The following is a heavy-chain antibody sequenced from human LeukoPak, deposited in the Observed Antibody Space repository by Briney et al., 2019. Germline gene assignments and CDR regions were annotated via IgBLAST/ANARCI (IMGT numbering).Heavy chain of an antibody. J-gene: IGHJ4*02. CDR1: GFTFSSYA. CDR2: ISSNGGST. Sequence: PGGSLRLSCAASGFTFSSYAMHWVRQAPGKGLEYVSAISSNGGSTYYANSVKGRFTISRDNSKSTLYLQMGSLRAEDMAVYYCARDPLGYSSSYYYFDYWGQGTLVTVSS. D-gene: IGHD6-13*01. V-gene: IGHV3-64*01. CDR3: ARDPLGYSSSYYYFDY.